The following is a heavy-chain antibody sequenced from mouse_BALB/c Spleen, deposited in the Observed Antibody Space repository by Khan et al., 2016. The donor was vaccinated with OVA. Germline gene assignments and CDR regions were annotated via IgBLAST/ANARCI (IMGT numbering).Heavy chain of an antibody. CDR2: ISFSGST. D-gene: IGHD2-2*01. Sequence: EVQLQESGPGLVKPSQSLSLTCTVTGYSITSDFAWNWVRQFTGNKLEWMGYISFSGSTSYGPSLKSRLSITRDKSQNMVFLHLSSVTTDDTATSYCIRSVYYAYAYAMDYWGQGTSVTVSS. V-gene: IGHV3-2*02. J-gene: IGHJ4*01. CDR3: IRSVYYAYAYAMDY. CDR1: GYSITSDFA.